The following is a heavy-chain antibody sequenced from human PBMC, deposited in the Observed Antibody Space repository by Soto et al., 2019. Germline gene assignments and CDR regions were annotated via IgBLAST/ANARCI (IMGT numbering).Heavy chain of an antibody. D-gene: IGHD3-3*01. CDR3: GRGGGVGVAGSAAFDM. Sequence: QLHLVQSGAVVKKPGASVTVSCSASGYPVTAYYMHWVRQAPGRGLEWMGGINPATGAAKYTQTVQGRVTMTREPATSTGLMELSGLTSGDTAGFYRGRGGGVGVAGSAAFDMWGQGTLVTVSS. V-gene: IGHV1-2*02. CDR2: INPATGAA. CDR1: GYPVTAYY. J-gene: IGHJ3*02.